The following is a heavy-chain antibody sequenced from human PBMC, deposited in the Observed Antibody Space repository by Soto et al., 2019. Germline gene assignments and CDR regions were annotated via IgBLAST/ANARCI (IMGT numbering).Heavy chain of an antibody. D-gene: IGHD3-3*01. CDR2: ISGSGGST. CDR3: AKTRSGLYDAFDI. J-gene: IGHJ3*02. Sequence: EVQLLESGGGLVQPGGSLRLSCAASGFTFSSYAMSWVRQAPGKGLEWVSAISGSGGSTYYADSVKGRFTISRDNAKNTLYLQMNSLRAADTAVYYCAKTRSGLYDAFDIWCQGTMVTVSS. V-gene: IGHV3-23*01. CDR1: GFTFSSYA.